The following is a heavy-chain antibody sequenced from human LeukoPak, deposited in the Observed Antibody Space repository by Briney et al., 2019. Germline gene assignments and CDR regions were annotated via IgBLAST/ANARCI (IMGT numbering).Heavy chain of an antibody. Sequence: PGGSLRLSCVASGFTFSGYGMHWVRQAPGKGLEWVAVIWYDGSKTYYADSVKGRFTISRDNSKDTLYLQMSSLRVEDTAAYYCARYLGGRNAFDIWGQGTMV. CDR1: GFTFSGYG. J-gene: IGHJ3*02. D-gene: IGHD3-16*01. CDR3: ARYLGGRNAFDI. CDR2: IWYDGSKT. V-gene: IGHV3-33*01.